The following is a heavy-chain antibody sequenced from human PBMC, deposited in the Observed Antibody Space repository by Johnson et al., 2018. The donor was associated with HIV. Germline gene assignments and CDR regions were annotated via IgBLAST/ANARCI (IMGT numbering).Heavy chain of an antibody. CDR1: GFTLNSYG. CDR2: IWYDGSNK. CDR3: AKTEGGVGGDAFDI. V-gene: IGHV3-33*06. J-gene: IGHJ3*02. Sequence: QVQLVESGGGVVQPGGSLRFSCAAFGFTLNSYGMHWVRLAPGKGLEWVAVIWYDGSNKYYADSVKGRFTISRDNSKNTLYLQMNSLRAEDTAVYYCAKTEGGVGGDAFDIWGQGTMVTVSS. D-gene: IGHD3-10*01.